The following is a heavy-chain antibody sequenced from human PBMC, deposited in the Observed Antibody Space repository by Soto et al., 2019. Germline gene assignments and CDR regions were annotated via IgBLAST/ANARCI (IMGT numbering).Heavy chain of an antibody. Sequence: SETLSLTCAVYGGSFSGYYWSWIRQPPGKGLEWIGEINHSGSTNYNPSLKSRVTISVDTSKNQFSLKLSSVTAADTAVYYCARHGSYYDFWSGYYFGGGMDVWGQGTTVTVSS. D-gene: IGHD3-3*01. V-gene: IGHV4-34*01. CDR3: ARHGSYYDFWSGYYFGGGMDV. CDR2: INHSGST. J-gene: IGHJ6*02. CDR1: GGSFSGYY.